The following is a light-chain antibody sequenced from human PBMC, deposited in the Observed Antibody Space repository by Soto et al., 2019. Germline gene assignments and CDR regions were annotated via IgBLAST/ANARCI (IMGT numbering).Light chain of an antibody. V-gene: IGLV1-51*01. J-gene: IGLJ1*01. CDR2: DDN. Sequence: SVRTPPPSVSAAPGQKVTISCSGSSSNIGGNSVSWYQQLPGTAPKLLIYDDNKRPSGIPDRFSGSKSGTSATLGITGFQTGDEADYYCGSWDSSLSAYVFGTGTKVTVL. CDR3: GSWDSSLSAYV. CDR1: SSNIGGNS.